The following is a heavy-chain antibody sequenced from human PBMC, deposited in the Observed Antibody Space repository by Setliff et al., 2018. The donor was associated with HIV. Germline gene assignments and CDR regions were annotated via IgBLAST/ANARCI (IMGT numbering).Heavy chain of an antibody. V-gene: IGHV4-39*07. CDR1: GDSLSSATYY. CDR2: VSSGGST. D-gene: IGHD3-22*01. Sequence: SETLSLTCSVSGDSLSSATYYWGWIRQPPGKGLEWIGSVSSGGSTLYNPSLKGRVTISVDTSTNHFSLKLTSVTAADTAVYYCARVGDFYDTSGYYSVLDAFDIWGQGTMVTVSS. J-gene: IGHJ3*02. CDR3: ARVGDFYDTSGYYSVLDAFDI.